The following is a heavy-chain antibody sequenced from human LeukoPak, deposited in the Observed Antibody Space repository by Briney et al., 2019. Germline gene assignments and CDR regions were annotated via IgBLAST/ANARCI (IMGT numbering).Heavy chain of an antibody. V-gene: IGHV3-43*01. CDR1: GFTFDDYT. CDR2: ISWDGGST. CDR3: AKAYYYDSSGYSWYYFDY. J-gene: IGHJ4*02. D-gene: IGHD3-22*01. Sequence: GGSLRLSCAASGFTFDDYTMHWVRHAPGKGLEWVSLISWDGGSTYYADSVKGRFTISRDNSKNSLYLQMNSLRTEDTALYYCAKAYYYDSSGYSWYYFDYWGQGTLVTVSS.